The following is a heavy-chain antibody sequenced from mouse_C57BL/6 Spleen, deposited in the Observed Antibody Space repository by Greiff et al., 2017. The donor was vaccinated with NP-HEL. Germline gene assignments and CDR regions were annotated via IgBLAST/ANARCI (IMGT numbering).Heavy chain of an antibody. CDR3: AREGLRNFDD. Sequence: QVQLQQPGAELVKPGASVKLSCKASGYTFTSYWMQWVKQRPGQGLEWIGEIDPSDSYTNYNQKFKGKATLTVDTSSSTAYMQLSSLTSEDSAVYYCAREGLRNFDDWGQGTTLTVSS. CDR2: IDPSDSYT. J-gene: IGHJ2*01. D-gene: IGHD1-1*01. V-gene: IGHV1-50*01. CDR1: GYTFTSYW.